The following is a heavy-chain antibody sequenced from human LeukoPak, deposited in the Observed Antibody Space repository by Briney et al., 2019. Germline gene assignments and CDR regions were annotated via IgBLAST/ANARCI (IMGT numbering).Heavy chain of an antibody. CDR2: IYYSGST. CDR1: GGSISSYY. D-gene: IGHD6-13*01. Sequence: SETLSLTCTVSGGSISSYYWSWIRQPPGKGLEWIGYIYYSGSTNYNPSLKSRVTISVDTSKNQFSLKLSSVTAADTAVYYCARRLRGSSWYANWGQGTLGTVSS. J-gene: IGHJ4*02. CDR3: ARRLRGSSWYAN. V-gene: IGHV4-59*08.